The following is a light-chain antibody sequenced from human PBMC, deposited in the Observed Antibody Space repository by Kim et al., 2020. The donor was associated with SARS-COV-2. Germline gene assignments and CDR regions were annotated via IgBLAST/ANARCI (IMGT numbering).Light chain of an antibody. J-gene: IGKJ4*01. V-gene: IGKV3-11*01. Sequence: SPGERATLSCRASQNVDIYLAWYQQKPGQAPRLLIYDASNRATGIPARFSDSGSGTDFTLTISSLEPEDSAVYYCLQRKYWPPLTFGGGTKVDIK. CDR1: QNVDIY. CDR2: DAS. CDR3: LQRKYWPPLT.